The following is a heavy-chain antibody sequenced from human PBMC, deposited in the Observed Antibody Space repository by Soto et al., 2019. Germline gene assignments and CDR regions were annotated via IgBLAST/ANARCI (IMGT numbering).Heavy chain of an antibody. Sequence: EVQLAESGGGLAQPGGSLRLSCAASGLTLSGYAMDWVRQAPGKGLEYVSGINSNGVGTYHANSVQGRFTISRDNSKNTVYLQMGSLRPEDRAVYYCATRARPDFYYMDVCGKGTTVTVSS. V-gene: IGHV3-64*01. CDR3: ATRARPDFYYMDV. CDR2: INSNGVGT. CDR1: GLTLSGYA. D-gene: IGHD6-6*01. J-gene: IGHJ6*03.